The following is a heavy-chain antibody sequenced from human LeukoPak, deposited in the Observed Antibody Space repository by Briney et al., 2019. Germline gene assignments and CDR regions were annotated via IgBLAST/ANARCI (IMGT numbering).Heavy chain of an antibody. J-gene: IGHJ3*02. Sequence: PSETLSLTCTVSGGSISSSSYYWGWIRQPPGKGLEWIGSIYYSGSTYYNPSLKSRVTISVDTSTNQFSPKLSSVTAADTAVYYCARPHLGYCSSTSCPHDAFDIWGQGTMVTVSS. CDR3: ARPHLGYCSSTSCPHDAFDI. CDR1: GGSISSSSYY. CDR2: IYYSGST. V-gene: IGHV4-39*01. D-gene: IGHD2-2*01.